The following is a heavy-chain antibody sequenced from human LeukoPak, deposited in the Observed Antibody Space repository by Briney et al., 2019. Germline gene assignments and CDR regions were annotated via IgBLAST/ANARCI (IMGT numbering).Heavy chain of an antibody. CDR2: MNPNSGNT. V-gene: IGHV1-8*01. Sequence: ASVKVSCKASGYTFTSYDINWVRQATGQGLEWMGWMNPNSGNTGYAQKFQGRVTMTRNTSISTAYMELSSLRSEDTAVYYCARGNMVRGVTYYYYYYGTDVWGQGTTVTVSS. D-gene: IGHD3-10*01. J-gene: IGHJ6*02. CDR1: GYTFTSYD. CDR3: ARGNMVRGVTYYYYYYGTDV.